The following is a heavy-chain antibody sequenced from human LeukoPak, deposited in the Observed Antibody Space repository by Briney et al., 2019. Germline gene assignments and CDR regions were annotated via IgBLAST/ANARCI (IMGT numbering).Heavy chain of an antibody. Sequence: GGSLRLSCAASGFTFSSYSMNWVRQAPGKGLEWVSSISSSSSYIYYADSVKGRFTTSRDNAKNTLYLQMNSLRAEDTAVYYCAKGTLTVTTKLYYFDYWGQGTLVTVPS. J-gene: IGHJ4*02. CDR1: GFTFSSYS. CDR2: ISSSSSYI. CDR3: AKGTLTVTTKLYYFDY. V-gene: IGHV3-21*04. D-gene: IGHD4-17*01.